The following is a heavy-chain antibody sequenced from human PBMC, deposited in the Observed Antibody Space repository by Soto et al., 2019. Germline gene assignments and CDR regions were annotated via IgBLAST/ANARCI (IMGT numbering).Heavy chain of an antibody. CDR1: GFTFSSYS. Sequence: KPGGSLKLSCAASGFTFSSYSMNWVRQAPGKGLEWVSSISSSSSYIYYADSVKGRFTISRDNAKNSLYLQMNSLRAEDTAVYYCARYCSSTSCYLSYYYYGMDVWGQGTTVTVSS. V-gene: IGHV3-21*01. D-gene: IGHD2-2*01. CDR2: ISSSSSYI. CDR3: ARYCSSTSCYLSYYYYGMDV. J-gene: IGHJ6*02.